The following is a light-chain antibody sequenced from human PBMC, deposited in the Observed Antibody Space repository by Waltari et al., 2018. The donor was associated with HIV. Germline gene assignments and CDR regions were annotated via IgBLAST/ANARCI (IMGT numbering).Light chain of an antibody. CDR3: QQYNNWPPT. CDR2: GAS. J-gene: IGKJ2*01. Sequence: EIVMTQSPATLSVSPGERATLSCRASQSVSSNLAWYQQKPGQAPRLLIYGASTRTTGIEHRFSGSGSETEFTLTINSLQSEDFAVYYCQQYNNWPPTFGQGTKLEIK. V-gene: IGKV3-15*01. CDR1: QSVSSN.